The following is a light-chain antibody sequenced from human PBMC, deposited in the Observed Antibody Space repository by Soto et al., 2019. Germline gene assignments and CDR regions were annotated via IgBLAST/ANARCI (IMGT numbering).Light chain of an antibody. J-gene: IGKJ3*01. V-gene: IGKV1-39*01. CDR2: AAS. Sequence: DVQMTQSPSSLSASVGDRVTIACRASQSIDNYLNWYQQKPGRAPQLLIYAASSLQSGVPSRFSGSGSGTDFTLTISSLQPADFATYYGQQSYTLPLLTFGHGTRVDIK. CDR3: QQSYTLPLLT. CDR1: QSIDNY.